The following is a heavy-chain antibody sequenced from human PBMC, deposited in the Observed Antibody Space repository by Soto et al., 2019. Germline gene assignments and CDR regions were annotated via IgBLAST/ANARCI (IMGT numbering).Heavy chain of an antibody. CDR2: IYSGGST. V-gene: IGHV3-66*01. Sequence: EVQLVESGGGLVQPGGSWGLPCEASGFPVSSNNMGWVRQAPGRGLGWVSVIYSGGSTYYADSVKGRFTISRDNSKNTLYLQMNSLRAEDTAVYYCAQGSQWLGNFDYWGQGTLVTVSS. CDR3: AQGSQWLGNFDY. D-gene: IGHD6-19*01. CDR1: GFPVSSNN. J-gene: IGHJ4*02.